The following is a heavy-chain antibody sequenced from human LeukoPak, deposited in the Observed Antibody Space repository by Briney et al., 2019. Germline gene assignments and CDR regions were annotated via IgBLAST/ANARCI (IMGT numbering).Heavy chain of an antibody. CDR1: GGSFSGYY. D-gene: IGHD6-13*01. CDR3: ARGPSNAPGTGFKY. CDR2: INHSGST. Sequence: SETLSLTCAVYGGSFSGYYWSWIRQPPGKGLEWIGEINHSGSTNYNPSLKSRVTISVDTSKNQFSLKLSSVTAADTAVYYCARGPSNAPGTGFKYWGQGTLVTVSS. J-gene: IGHJ4*02. V-gene: IGHV4-34*01.